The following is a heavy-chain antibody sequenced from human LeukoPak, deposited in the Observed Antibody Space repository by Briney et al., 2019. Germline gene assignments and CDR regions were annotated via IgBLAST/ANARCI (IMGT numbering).Heavy chain of an antibody. J-gene: IGHJ4*02. V-gene: IGHV3-30*04. D-gene: IGHD3-9*01. CDR3: AKGQALRYFDWLVDY. CDR2: ISYDGSNK. CDR1: GFTFSSYA. Sequence: GGSLRLSCAASGFTFSSYAMHCVRQAPGKELEWGAVISYDGSNKYYADSVKGRFTISRDNSKNTLYLQMNSLRAEDTAVYYCAKGQALRYFDWLVDYWGQGTLVTVSS.